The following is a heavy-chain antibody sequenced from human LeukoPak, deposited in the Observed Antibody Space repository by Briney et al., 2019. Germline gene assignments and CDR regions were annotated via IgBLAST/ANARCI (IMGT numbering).Heavy chain of an antibody. D-gene: IGHD2-2*01. CDR1: GGTFSSYA. CDR3: ARVVLAMPYYYYYYYMDV. Sequence: SVKVSCKASGGTFSSYAISWVRQAPGQGLEWMGGIVPMFGTANYAQKFQGRVTITADESTSTAYMELSSLRSEDTAVYYCARVVLAMPYYYYYYYMDVWGKGTTVTVSS. J-gene: IGHJ6*03. V-gene: IGHV1-69*13. CDR2: IVPMFGTA.